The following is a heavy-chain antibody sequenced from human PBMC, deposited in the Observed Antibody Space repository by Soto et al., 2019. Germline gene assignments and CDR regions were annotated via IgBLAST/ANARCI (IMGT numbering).Heavy chain of an antibody. J-gene: IGHJ6*03. CDR2: IYSGGST. D-gene: IGHD4-17*01. CDR3: ARNAAVYGDSSSFHQYYIDV. V-gene: IGHV3-53*01. CDR1: GFTVSSNY. Sequence: GGSLRLSCAASGFTVSSNYMSWVRQAPGKGLEWVSGIYSGGSTYYADSVRGRFTISRDNSKNTLYRQMNSLRVEDTLVYYCARNAAVYGDSSSFHQYYIDVWGKGTTVTVSS.